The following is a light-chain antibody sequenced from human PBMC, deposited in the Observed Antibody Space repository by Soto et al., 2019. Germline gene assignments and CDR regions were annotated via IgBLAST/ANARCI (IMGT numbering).Light chain of an antibody. CDR3: QQYNSSPWT. J-gene: IGKJ1*01. V-gene: IGKV1-39*01. Sequence: DIQMTQSPSSLSASVGDRFTITCRASHSISSYLFWYQHKPGKAPKLLIYASSSLQSGVPSRFSGSRSGTEFPLIISRLQPDDFATYYCQQYNSSPWTFGQGTKVDIK. CDR1: HSISSY. CDR2: ASS.